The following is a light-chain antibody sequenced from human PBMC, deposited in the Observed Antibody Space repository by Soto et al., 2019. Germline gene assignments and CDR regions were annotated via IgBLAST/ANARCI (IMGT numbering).Light chain of an antibody. J-gene: IGKJ1*01. CDR3: HQRKSWPRT. Sequence: EIVVTQSPAILSVSPGERVTLSCRASQNVISSLAWYQQKLGQAPRLLIYGASTRATGIPARFSGSGSGTEFILTISCLQSEDFAVYYCHQRKSWPRTFGQGTKVDSK. V-gene: IGKV3-15*01. CDR1: QNVISS. CDR2: GAS.